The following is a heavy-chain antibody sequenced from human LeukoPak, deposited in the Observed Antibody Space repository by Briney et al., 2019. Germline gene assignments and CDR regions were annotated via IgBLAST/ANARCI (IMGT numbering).Heavy chain of an antibody. J-gene: IGHJ4*02. CDR1: GYTFTGYY. Sequence: ASVKVSCKASGYTFTGYYMHWVRQAPGQGLEWMGWINPNSGGTNYAQKFQGRVTMTRDTSISTAYMELSRLRSDDTAVYYCAREGFGESSYYFDYWGQGTLVTVSS. CDR3: AREGFGESSYYFDY. CDR2: INPNSGGT. D-gene: IGHD3-10*01. V-gene: IGHV1-2*02.